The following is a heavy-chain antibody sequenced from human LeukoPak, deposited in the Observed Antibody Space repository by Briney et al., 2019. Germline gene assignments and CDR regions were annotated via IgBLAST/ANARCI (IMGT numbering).Heavy chain of an antibody. CDR1: GFIFSDYY. CDR2: ISRDGTTI. CDR3: ARVIKPLWFGEFGRLPLMDV. D-gene: IGHD3-10*01. V-gene: IGHV3-11*04. J-gene: IGHJ6*03. Sequence: PGGSLRLSCVASGFIFSDYYLSWIRQAPGKGLEWVSYISRDGTTIYYADSVKGRFTISRDNAKNSLYLQMNSLRAEDTAVYYCARVIKPLWFGEFGRLPLMDVWGKGTTVTVSS.